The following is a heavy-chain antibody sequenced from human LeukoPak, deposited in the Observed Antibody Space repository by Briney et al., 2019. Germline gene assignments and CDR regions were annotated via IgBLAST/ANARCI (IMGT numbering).Heavy chain of an antibody. D-gene: IGHD6-19*01. CDR1: GYTFSDHW. CDR2: IKSDGTST. V-gene: IGHV3-74*03. J-gene: IGHJ4*02. CDR3: ATGASAIYSSGVVFDY. Sequence: GGSLRLSCAASGYTFSDHWMHWVRQAPGKGLVWVSRIKSDGTSTTYADSMKGRFTISRDNAKNTLYLQMNSLRTEDTAVYYCATGASAIYSSGVVFDYWGQGTLVTVSS.